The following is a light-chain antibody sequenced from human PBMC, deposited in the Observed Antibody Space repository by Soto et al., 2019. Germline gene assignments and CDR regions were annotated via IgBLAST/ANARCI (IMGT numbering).Light chain of an antibody. V-gene: IGLV1-47*01. CDR2: RDN. CDR3: AAWDDSLRGWV. Sequence: QSVLTQPPSTSGTPGQRVTISCSGSSSNIGSRSVHWFQQLPGTAPKLLIYRDNQRPSGVPARFSGSKSGTSASLAISGLRSDDEADYYCAAWDDSLRGWVFGGGTKLTVL. CDR1: SSNIGSRS. J-gene: IGLJ3*02.